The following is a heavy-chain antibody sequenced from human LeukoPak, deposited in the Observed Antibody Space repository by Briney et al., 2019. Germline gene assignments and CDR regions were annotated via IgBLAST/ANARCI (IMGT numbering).Heavy chain of an antibody. CDR3: ARDPLSTNDFDI. CDR2: INYSGST. J-gene: IGHJ3*02. D-gene: IGHD1-1*01. V-gene: IGHV4-59*01. Sequence: SETLSLTCTVSGGSITNSYWNWIRQSPGKGLEWIGYINYSGSTNYNPSLKSRVTISVDTSKNQFSLKLSSVTAADTAVYFCARDPLSTNDFDIWGQGTMLTASS. CDR1: GGSITNSY.